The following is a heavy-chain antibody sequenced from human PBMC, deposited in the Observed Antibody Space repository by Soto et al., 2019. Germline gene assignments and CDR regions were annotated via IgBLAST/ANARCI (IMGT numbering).Heavy chain of an antibody. CDR3: SGTRPYGMDV. V-gene: IGHV3-73*01. CDR1: GFTFSGSA. J-gene: IGHJ6*02. Sequence: PGGSLRLSCAASGFTFSGSAIHWVRKASGKGLEWVGRIRSTTNYYATAYAASVKGRFTISRDDSKNTAYLQMNSLKTEDTAVYYCSGTRPYGMDVWGQGTTVTV. D-gene: IGHD3-10*01. CDR2: IRSTTNYYAT.